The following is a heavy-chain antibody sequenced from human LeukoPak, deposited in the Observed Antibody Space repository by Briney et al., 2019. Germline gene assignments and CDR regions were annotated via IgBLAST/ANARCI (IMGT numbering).Heavy chain of an antibody. Sequence: GGSLRLSRAASGFTFSNYEMNWVRQAPGKGLEWVSYISSSGSTIYYADSVKGRFTISRDNAKNSLYLQMNSLRAEDTAVYYCARERYSGYHSIDYWGQGTLVTVSS. CDR3: ARERYSGYHSIDY. CDR1: GFTFSNYE. CDR2: ISSSGSTI. V-gene: IGHV3-48*03. D-gene: IGHD3-22*01. J-gene: IGHJ4*02.